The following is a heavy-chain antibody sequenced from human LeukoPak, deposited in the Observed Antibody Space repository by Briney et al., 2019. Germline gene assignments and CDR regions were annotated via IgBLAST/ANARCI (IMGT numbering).Heavy chain of an antibody. CDR2: ISAYNGNT. V-gene: IGHV1-18*01. Sequence: GASVKVSCKASGYTFTSYGISWVRQAPGQGLEWMGWISAYNGNTNYAQKLQGRVTMTTDTSTSPAYMELRSLRSDDTAVYYCARGEPLVVAATGYAYWGQGTLVTVSS. J-gene: IGHJ4*02. CDR1: GYTFTSYG. D-gene: IGHD2-15*01. CDR3: ARGEPLVVAATGYAY.